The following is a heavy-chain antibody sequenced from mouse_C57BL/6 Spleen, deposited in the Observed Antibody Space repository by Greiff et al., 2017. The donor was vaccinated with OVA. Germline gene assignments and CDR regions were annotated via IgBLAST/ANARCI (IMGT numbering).Heavy chain of an antibody. J-gene: IGHJ1*03. CDR1: GYTFTSYW. CDR3: ARGGYDYDGGWYFDV. Sequence: QVQLQQSGAELVKPGASVKLSCKASGYTFTSYWMHWVKQRPGQGLEWIGMIHPNSGSTNYNEKFKSKATLTVDKSSSTAYMQLSSLTSEDSAVYYCARGGYDYDGGWYFDVWGTGTTVTVSS. V-gene: IGHV1-64*01. D-gene: IGHD2-4*01. CDR2: IHPNSGST.